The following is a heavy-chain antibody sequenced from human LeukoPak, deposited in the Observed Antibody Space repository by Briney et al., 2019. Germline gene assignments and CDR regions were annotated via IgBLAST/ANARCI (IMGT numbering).Heavy chain of an antibody. J-gene: IGHJ4*02. V-gene: IGHV3-11*01. CDR1: GFTFSDYY. D-gene: IGHD6-13*01. CDR3: ARETRGVIAAGIDY. CDR2: ISSSGSII. Sequence: PGGSLRLSCVASGFTFSDYYMTWVRQAPGKGLEWVSYISSSGSIIYYVESVEGRFANPRDNAKNSLYLQMNTLRGEDTAVYYCARETRGVIAAGIDYWGQGTLVTVSS.